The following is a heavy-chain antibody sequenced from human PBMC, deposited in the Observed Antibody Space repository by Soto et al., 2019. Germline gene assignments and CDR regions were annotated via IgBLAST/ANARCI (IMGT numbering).Heavy chain of an antibody. J-gene: IGHJ5*02. CDR2: IYWDDDK. CDR1: GFSLSSSGVG. D-gene: IGHD1-26*01. Sequence: SGPTLVNPSQTLTLTCTFSGFSLSSSGVGVGWIRQPPGKALEWLALIYWDDDKRYSPSLKSRLTITKDTSKNQVVLTMTNMDPVDTATYYCAHRHMVGATKSNWLDPWGPATMATVYS. V-gene: IGHV2-5*02. CDR3: AHRHMVGATKSNWLDP.